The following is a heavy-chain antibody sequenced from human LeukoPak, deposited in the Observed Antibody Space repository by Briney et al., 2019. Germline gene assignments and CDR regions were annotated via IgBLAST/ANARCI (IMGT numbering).Heavy chain of an antibody. CDR2: INPSGST. D-gene: IGHD3-22*01. CDR3: ARRGWAYYFDSGGSHYDEYYMDV. J-gene: IGHJ6*03. CDR1: AGSLSGYC. V-gene: IGHV4-34*01. Sequence: SQSLSPTSAVDAGSLSGYCWSWIRHLPGRGLEWIGSINPSGSTTYNPCLRSRFTISVATPKNQLSLKLRSVTAANTAVYYCARRGWAYYFDSGGSHYDEYYMDVWGKGTTVTVSS.